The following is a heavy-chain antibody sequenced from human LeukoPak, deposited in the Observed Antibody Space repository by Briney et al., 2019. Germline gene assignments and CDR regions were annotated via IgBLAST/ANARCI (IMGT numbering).Heavy chain of an antibody. CDR1: GFTFSNYA. D-gene: IGHD3-16*01. V-gene: IGHV3-23*01. CDR3: AKALGSLDPFDI. CDR2: IKRSDGGT. Sequence: EPGGSLRLSCAPSGFTFSNYAMGWVRQAPGKGLEWVSTIKRSDGGTYYADSVRGRFTISRDISKNTLFLQVNSLRAEDTALYYCAKALGSLDPFDIWGQGTMVTVSS. J-gene: IGHJ3*02.